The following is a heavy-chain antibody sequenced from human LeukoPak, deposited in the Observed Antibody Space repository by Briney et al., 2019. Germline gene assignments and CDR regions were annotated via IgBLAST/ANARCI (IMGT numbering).Heavy chain of an antibody. Sequence: SETLSLTCTVSGGSVAGGDYYWNCIRRPPGKGLECIGYIYYSGSTYYNPSLQSRVIISVDTSKNQFSLKLSSVTAADTAVYFCARGSKRYYGSGTSNFDPWGQGTLVTVSS. CDR2: IYYSGST. J-gene: IGHJ5*02. CDR3: ARGSKRYYGSGTSNFDP. CDR1: GGSVAGGDYY. D-gene: IGHD3-10*01. V-gene: IGHV4-30-4*08.